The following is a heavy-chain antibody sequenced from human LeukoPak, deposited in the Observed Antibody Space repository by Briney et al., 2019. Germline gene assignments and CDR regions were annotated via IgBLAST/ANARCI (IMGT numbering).Heavy chain of an antibody. Sequence: PSETLSLTCTVSGGSISSSSYYWGWLRQPPGKGLEWIGSIYYSGSTYYNPSLKSRVTISVDTSKNQFSLKLSSVTAADTAVYYCARTDYYDSSGYFPRLDYWGQGTLVTVSS. CDR2: IYYSGST. CDR3: ARTDYYDSSGYFPRLDY. V-gene: IGHV4-39*07. D-gene: IGHD3-22*01. CDR1: GGSISSSSYY. J-gene: IGHJ4*02.